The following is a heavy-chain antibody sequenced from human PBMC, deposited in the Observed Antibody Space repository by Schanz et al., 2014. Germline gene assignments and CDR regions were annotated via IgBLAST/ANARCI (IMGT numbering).Heavy chain of an antibody. V-gene: IGHV3-7*01. J-gene: IGHJ3*02. CDR1: RFTFSDYW. Sequence: VQLVESGGGLVQPGGSLRLSCAASRFTFSDYWMSWVRQAPGKGLEWVANMNQDGSVKNYVDSVKGRFTISRDNSKNTLYLQMSSLRAEDTALYYCAKDPHRDYGGKPQTFDIWGQGTMVTVSS. CDR2: MNQDGSVK. CDR3: AKDPHRDYGGKPQTFDI. D-gene: IGHD4-17*01.